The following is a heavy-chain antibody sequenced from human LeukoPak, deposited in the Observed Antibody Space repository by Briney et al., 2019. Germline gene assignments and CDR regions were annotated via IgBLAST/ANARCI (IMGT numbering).Heavy chain of an antibody. D-gene: IGHD6-19*01. CDR1: GFTFSSYG. CDR2: ISYDGSNK. V-gene: IGHV3-30*18. CDR3: AKGSIAVAGTMDY. Sequence: GGSLRLSCAASGFTFSSYGMHWVRQAPGKGLEWVAVISYDGSNKYYADSVKGRFTISRDNSKNTLYLQMNSLRAEDTAVYHCAKGSIAVAGTMDYWGQGTLVTVSS. J-gene: IGHJ4*02.